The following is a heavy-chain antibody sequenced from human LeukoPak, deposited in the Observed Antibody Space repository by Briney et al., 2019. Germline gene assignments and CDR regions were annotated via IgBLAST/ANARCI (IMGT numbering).Heavy chain of an antibody. V-gene: IGHV4-34*01. CDR1: GGSFSGYY. J-gene: IGHJ3*02. Sequence: SETLSLTCAVDGGSFSGYYWSWIRQPPGKGLEWIGEINHSGSTNYNPSLKSRVTISVDTSKNQFSLKLSSVAAADTAVYYCARFEGGNFSGAFDIWGQGTMVTVSS. CDR2: INHSGST. CDR3: ARFEGGNFSGAFDI. D-gene: IGHD4-23*01.